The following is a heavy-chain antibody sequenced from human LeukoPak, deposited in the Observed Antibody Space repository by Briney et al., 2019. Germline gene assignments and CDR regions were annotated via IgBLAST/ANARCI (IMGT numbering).Heavy chain of an antibody. D-gene: IGHD1-14*01. CDR3: ARGGTIKNGMDV. J-gene: IGHJ6*02. CDR1: GGSISSYF. V-gene: IGHV4-59*01. Sequence: SETLSLTCTVSGGSISSYFYIWVRQPPGKGLEWIGYIYYSGNTNSNPSLRSRVTISLDTSKNQFSLKLSSVTAADTAVYYCARGGTIKNGMDVWGQGTTVTVSS. CDR2: IYYSGNT.